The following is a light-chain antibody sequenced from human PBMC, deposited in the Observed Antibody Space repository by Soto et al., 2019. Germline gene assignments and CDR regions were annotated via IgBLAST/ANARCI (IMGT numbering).Light chain of an antibody. CDR1: SSDVGGYNY. J-gene: IGLJ1*01. Sequence: QSALTQPASVSGSPGQSITISCTGTSSDVGGYNYVSWYQQHPGKAHKLMIYEVSNRPSGVSNRFSGSKSANTASLTISRLQADDEADYYCSSYTSSSSYVFGTGTKVTVL. CDR2: EVS. V-gene: IGLV2-14*01. CDR3: SSYTSSSSYV.